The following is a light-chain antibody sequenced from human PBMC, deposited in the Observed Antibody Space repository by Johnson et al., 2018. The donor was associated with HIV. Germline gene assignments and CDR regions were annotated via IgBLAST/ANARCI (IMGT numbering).Light chain of an antibody. CDR1: SSNIGNNY. V-gene: IGLV1-51*02. Sequence: QSVLTQPPSVSAAPGQKVTISCSGSSSNIGNNYVSWYQQLPGTAPKLLIYENNKRPSGIPDRFSGSKSGTSATLGITGLQNGDEADYYCGTWDSSLSAGPLYVFGTGTKVTVL. CDR3: GTWDSSLSAGPLYV. J-gene: IGLJ1*01. CDR2: ENN.